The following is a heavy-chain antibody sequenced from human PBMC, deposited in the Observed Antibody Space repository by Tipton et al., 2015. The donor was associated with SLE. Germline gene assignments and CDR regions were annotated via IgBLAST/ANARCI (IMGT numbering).Heavy chain of an antibody. J-gene: IGHJ4*02. Sequence: TLSLTCTVFGGSVRSGNYFWSWIRQPPGSGLEWIGQIYNSGSTDYNPSLKSRVTISIDTSNNQFSLRLSSVTAADTAVYYCARSNSNFIVDYWGQGTLVTVSS. CDR2: IYNSGST. V-gene: IGHV4-61*01. CDR1: GGSVRSGNYF. CDR3: ARSNSNFIVDY. D-gene: IGHD1-1*01.